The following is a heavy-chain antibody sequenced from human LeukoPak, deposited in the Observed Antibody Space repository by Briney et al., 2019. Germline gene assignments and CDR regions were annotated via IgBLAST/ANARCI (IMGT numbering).Heavy chain of an antibody. CDR1: GYTFTSYA. CDR3: ARTGTITMIVPTY. CDR2: INAGNGNT. Sequence: ASVKVSCKASGYTFTSYAMHWVRQAPGQRLEWMGWINAGNGNTKYSQKFQGRGTITRDTSASTAYMELSSLRSEDTAVYYCARTGTITMIVPTYWGQGTLVTVSS. V-gene: IGHV1-3*01. J-gene: IGHJ4*02. D-gene: IGHD3-22*01.